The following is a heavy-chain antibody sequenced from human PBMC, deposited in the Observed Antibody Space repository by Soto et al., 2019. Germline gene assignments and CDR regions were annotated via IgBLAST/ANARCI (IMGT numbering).Heavy chain of an antibody. CDR3: ARGDKLSLYPQLDY. D-gene: IGHD3-16*02. J-gene: IGHJ4*02. V-gene: IGHV1-2*04. CDR1: GYTFTGNY. Sequence: QVQLVQSGAEVKKPGASVKVSCKASGYTFTGNYMHWVRQAPGQGFEWMGWINVNSGGTKYAQKFQGWVTMTRDTSISTAYMELSRLRSDHTAVYYCARGDKLSLYPQLDYWGQGTLVTVSS. CDR2: INVNSGGT.